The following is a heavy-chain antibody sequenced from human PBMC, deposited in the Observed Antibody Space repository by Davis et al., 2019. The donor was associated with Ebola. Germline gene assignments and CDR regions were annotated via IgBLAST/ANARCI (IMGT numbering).Heavy chain of an antibody. V-gene: IGHV4-34*01. D-gene: IGHD5-12*01. CDR3: ARSLRGYSGYDPYYFDY. CDR2: IYYSGST. J-gene: IGHJ4*02. CDR1: GGSFSGYY. Sequence: MPSETLSLTCAVYGGSFSGYYWSWIRQPPGKGLEWIGSIYYSGSTYYNPSLKSRVTISVDTSKNQFSLKLSSVTAADTAVYYCARSLRGYSGYDPYYFDYWGQGTLVTVSS.